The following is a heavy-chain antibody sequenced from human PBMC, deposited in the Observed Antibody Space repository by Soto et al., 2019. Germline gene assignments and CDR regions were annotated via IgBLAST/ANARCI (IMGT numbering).Heavy chain of an antibody. CDR2: ISYDGSNK. CDR1: GFTFSSYG. D-gene: IGHD1-26*01. J-gene: IGHJ3*02. V-gene: IGHV3-30*18. CDR3: AKPLHRILSGSYYAFDI. Sequence: GGSLRLSCAASGFTFSSYGMHWVRQAPGKGLEWVEVISYDGSNKYYADSVKGRFTISRDNSKNTLYLQMNSLRAEDTAVYYCAKPLHRILSGSYYAFDIWGQGTMVTVSS.